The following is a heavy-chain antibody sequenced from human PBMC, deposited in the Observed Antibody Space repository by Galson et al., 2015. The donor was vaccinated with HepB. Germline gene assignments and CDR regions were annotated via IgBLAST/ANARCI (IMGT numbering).Heavy chain of an antibody. J-gene: IGHJ6*03. Sequence: SVKVSCKASGYTFTSYGISWVRQAPGQGLEWMGWISAYNGNTNYAQKLQGRVTMTTDTSTSTAYMELRSLRSDDTAVYYCARRGLWFPVDYYYYMDVWGKGTTVTVSS. CDR2: ISAYNGNT. D-gene: IGHD3-10*01. CDR3: ARRGLWFPVDYYYYMDV. V-gene: IGHV1-18*01. CDR1: GYTFTSYG.